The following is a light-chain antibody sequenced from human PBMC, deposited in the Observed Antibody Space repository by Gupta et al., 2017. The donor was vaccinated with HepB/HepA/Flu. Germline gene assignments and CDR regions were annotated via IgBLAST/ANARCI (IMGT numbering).Light chain of an antibody. Sequence: QSVLTQPPSASRAPGPRVTISCSGSSSNIGSNYVSWYQQFPGTAPKLLIYRDNQRPSGVPDRFSGSKSGTSATLAISGLRAEDEADYYCAAWDASLRGVVFGGGTKVTVL. CDR3: AAWDASLRGVV. J-gene: IGLJ2*01. V-gene: IGLV1-47*01. CDR2: RDN. CDR1: SSNIGSNY.